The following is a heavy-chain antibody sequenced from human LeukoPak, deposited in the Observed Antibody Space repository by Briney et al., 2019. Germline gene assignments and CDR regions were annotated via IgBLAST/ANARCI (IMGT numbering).Heavy chain of an antibody. V-gene: IGHV1-46*01. CDR2: IRPSGGGT. Sequence: ASVKVSSKAFGNSNIHWVRQTPGQGPEWMGLIRPSGGGTRYAQKFQGRVTMTRDRSTSIVYMELSSLRSEDTGVYFCASGGYDWDAYDYWGQGTPVTVSS. CDR1: GNSN. CDR3: ASGGYDWDAYDY. J-gene: IGHJ4*02. D-gene: IGHD5-12*01.